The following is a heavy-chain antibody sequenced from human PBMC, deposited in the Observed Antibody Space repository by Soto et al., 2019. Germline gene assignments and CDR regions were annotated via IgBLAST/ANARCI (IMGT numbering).Heavy chain of an antibody. CDR3: AQRGGYGMDV. D-gene: IGHD3-16*01. CDR1: GFTFDDYA. Sequence: EVQLVESGGGLVQPGRSLRLSCAASGFTFDDYAMHWVRQAPGKGLEWVSGISWNSGSIGYADSVKGRFTISRDNAKNSLYLQMNSLRAEDTALYYCAQRGGYGMDVWGQGTTVTVSS. V-gene: IGHV3-9*01. CDR2: ISWNSGSI. J-gene: IGHJ6*02.